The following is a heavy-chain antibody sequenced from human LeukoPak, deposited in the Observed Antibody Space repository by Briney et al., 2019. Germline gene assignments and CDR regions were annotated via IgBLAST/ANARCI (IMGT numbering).Heavy chain of an antibody. CDR3: ARLSQSTSWYDDY. Sequence: PSETLSLTCTVSGGSISSYYWCWIRQPAGKGLEWIGRIHSYEGFNYNPSLRSRVTMSVDTSKNQFSLKLSSVTAADTAVYYCARLSQSTSWYDDYWGQGTLVTVSS. J-gene: IGHJ4*02. V-gene: IGHV4-4*07. D-gene: IGHD6-13*01. CDR1: GGSISSYY. CDR2: IHSYEGF.